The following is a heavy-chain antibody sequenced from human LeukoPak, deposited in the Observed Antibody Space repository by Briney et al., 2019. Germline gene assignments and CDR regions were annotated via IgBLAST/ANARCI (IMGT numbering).Heavy chain of an antibody. CDR1: GFTVSSNY. Sequence: GGSLRLSCAASGFTVSSNYMNWVRQAPGKGLEWVSVIYSDGTTYYADSVKGRFTISRDDSKNTLYLHMNSLRAEDTAVYYCARAPNWRFDHWGQGTLVTVSS. D-gene: IGHD1-1*01. V-gene: IGHV3-53*01. J-gene: IGHJ4*02. CDR2: IYSDGTT. CDR3: ARAPNWRFDH.